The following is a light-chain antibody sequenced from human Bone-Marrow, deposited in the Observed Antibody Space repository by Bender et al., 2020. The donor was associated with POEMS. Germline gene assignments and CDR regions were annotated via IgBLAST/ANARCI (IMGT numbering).Light chain of an antibody. J-gene: IGLJ2*01. CDR2: QDT. CDR3: QAWETYSVI. CDR1: DLGAKY. Sequence: SYEVTQPPSVSVFPGQTASITCSGDDLGAKYVAWYQQKPGQSPVLVIYQDTKRPSGIPERFSGSNSGNTATLTISGTQAMDEADYYCQAWETYSVIFGGVTKLTVL. V-gene: IGLV3-1*01.